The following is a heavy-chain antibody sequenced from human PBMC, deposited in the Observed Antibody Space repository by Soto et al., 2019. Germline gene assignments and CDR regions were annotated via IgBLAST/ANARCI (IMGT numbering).Heavy chain of an antibody. CDR3: PRCRNRRSEYGMDV. CDR1: GYSFRFSNYW. V-gene: IGHV5-51*01. Sequence: PGESLKISCKASGYSFRFSNYWIGWVRQMPGKGLEWMGIIHHGDSDTRYSPSFQGQVTISADRSISTAYLEWSSLKASDSAMYYCPRCRNRRSEYGMDVWGQGTKVTVSS. J-gene: IGHJ6*02. CDR2: IHHGDSDT.